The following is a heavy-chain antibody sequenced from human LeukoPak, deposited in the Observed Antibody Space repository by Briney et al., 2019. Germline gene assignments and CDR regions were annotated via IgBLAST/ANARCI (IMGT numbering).Heavy chain of an antibody. CDR3: ARDSNSYGFHFDY. Sequence: PGGSLRLSCTASGFTFTSFGIHWVRQAPGKGLEWVANIKQDGSEKYYVDSVKGRFTISRDNAKNSLYLQMNSLRAEDTAVYYCARDSNSYGFHFDYWGQGTLVTVSS. CDR2: IKQDGSEK. J-gene: IGHJ4*02. D-gene: IGHD5-18*01. V-gene: IGHV3-7*01. CDR1: GFTFTSFG.